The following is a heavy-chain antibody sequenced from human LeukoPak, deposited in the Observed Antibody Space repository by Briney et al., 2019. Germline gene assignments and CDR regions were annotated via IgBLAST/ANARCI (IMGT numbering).Heavy chain of an antibody. CDR3: AKGTGRYWTFFDF. D-gene: IGHD1-26*01. CDR1: GFTFDDFA. CDR2: ISWNSGSI. V-gene: IGHV3-9*01. Sequence: GGSLRLSCAASGFTFDDFAMHWVRQAPGKGLEWVSGISWNSGSIDYAHSVKGRFTISRDNAKNSLYLQMNSLTPEDTALYYCAKGTGRYWTFFDFWGQGALVSGSS. J-gene: IGHJ4*02.